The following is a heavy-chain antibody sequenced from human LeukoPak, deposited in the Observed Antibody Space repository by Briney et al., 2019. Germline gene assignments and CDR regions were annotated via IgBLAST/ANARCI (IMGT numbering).Heavy chain of an antibody. CDR1: GFFFSNYW. J-gene: IGHJ3*02. CDR3: AREAIVGATTDAFDI. CDR2: IKTDGSTI. D-gene: IGHD1-26*01. Sequence: PGGSLRLSCAASGFFFSNYWMHWVRQAPGKGLVWVSRIKTDGSTITYADSVKGRFTISRDNAMNTLYLQMNSLGAKDTAVYYCAREAIVGATTDAFDIWGQGTMVTVSS. V-gene: IGHV3-74*01.